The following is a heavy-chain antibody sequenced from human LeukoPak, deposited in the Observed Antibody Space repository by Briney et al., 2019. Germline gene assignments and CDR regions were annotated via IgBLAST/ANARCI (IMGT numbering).Heavy chain of an antibody. CDR3: AVRGRLYSYGPLDAFDI. CDR2: INHSGST. D-gene: IGHD5-18*01. Sequence: PSETLSLTCAVYGGSFSGFYWSWIRQPPGKGLEWVGGINHSGSTNYNPSLKSRVTVSVDTSKNQFSLKLSSVTAADTAVYYCAVRGRLYSYGPLDAFDIWGQGTMVTVSS. V-gene: IGHV4-34*01. J-gene: IGHJ3*02. CDR1: GGSFSGFY.